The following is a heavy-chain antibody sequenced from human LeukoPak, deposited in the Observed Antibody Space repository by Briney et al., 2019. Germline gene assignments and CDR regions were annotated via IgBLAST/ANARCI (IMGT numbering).Heavy chain of an antibody. Sequence: ASVKVSCKASGYTFTAYYKHWVRQAPGQGLEWMGWINPNSGGTNYAQKFQGRVTMTRYTSISTAYMELSRLSSDDTAVYYCARDRVVVPAAFDYWGQGTLVTVSS. V-gene: IGHV1-2*02. CDR1: GYTFTAYY. D-gene: IGHD2-2*01. CDR2: INPNSGGT. J-gene: IGHJ4*02. CDR3: ARDRVVVPAAFDY.